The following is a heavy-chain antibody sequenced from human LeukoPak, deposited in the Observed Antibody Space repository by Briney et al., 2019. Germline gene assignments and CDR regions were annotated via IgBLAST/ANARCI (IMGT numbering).Heavy chain of an antibody. V-gene: IGHV4-30-2*01. Sequence: SQTLSLTCAVSGGSISSGGYSWSWIRQPPGKGLEWIGYIYHSGSTYYNPSLKSRVTISVDRSKNQFSLKLSSVTAADTAVYYCARLRAETGTGRFDYWGQGTLVTVSS. CDR2: IYHSGST. CDR3: ARLRAETGTGRFDY. J-gene: IGHJ4*02. D-gene: IGHD6-19*01. CDR1: GGSISSGGYS.